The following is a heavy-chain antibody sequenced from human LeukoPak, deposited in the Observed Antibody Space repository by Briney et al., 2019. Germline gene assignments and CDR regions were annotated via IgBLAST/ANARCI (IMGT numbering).Heavy chain of an antibody. D-gene: IGHD6-13*01. CDR1: GFTFSSYS. CDR3: ARDWPTIAAAGTIPEYFQH. V-gene: IGHV3-21*01. Sequence: PGGSLRLSCAASGFTFSSYSMNWVRQAPGKGLEWVSSISSSSSYIYYADSVKGRFTISRDNAKNSLYLQMNSLRAEDTVVYYCARDWPTIAAAGTIPEYFQHWGQGTLVTVSS. CDR2: ISSSSSYI. J-gene: IGHJ1*01.